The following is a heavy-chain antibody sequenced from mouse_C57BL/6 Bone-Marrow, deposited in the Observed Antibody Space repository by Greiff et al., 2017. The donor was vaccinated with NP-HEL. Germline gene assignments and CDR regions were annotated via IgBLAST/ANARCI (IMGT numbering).Heavy chain of an antibody. D-gene: IGHD1-1*01. J-gene: IGHJ4*01. CDR1: GFSLTSYA. Sequence: QVQLQQSGPGLVAPSQSLSITCTVSGFSLTSYAISWVRQPPGKGLEWLGVIWTGGGTNYNSALKSRLSISKDNSKSQVFLKMNSLQTDDTARYYCARGFYYYGYYYAMDYWGQGTSVTVSS. V-gene: IGHV2-9-1*01. CDR3: ARGFYYYGYYYAMDY. CDR2: IWTGGGT.